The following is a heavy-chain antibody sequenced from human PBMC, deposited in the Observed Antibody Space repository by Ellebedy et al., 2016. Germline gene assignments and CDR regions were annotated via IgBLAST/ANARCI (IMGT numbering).Heavy chain of an antibody. CDR2: ITGSGGST. D-gene: IGHD4/OR15-4a*01. CDR1: GFTFSDYA. Sequence: GESLKISXAASGFTFSDYAMSWVRKAPGKGLEWVSAITGSGGSTYYADSVKGRFTISRDNSENTLYLQMKSLRADDTAKYYCAKGKRGGADLDYWGQGTLVTVSS. V-gene: IGHV3-23*01. CDR3: AKGKRGGADLDY. J-gene: IGHJ4*02.